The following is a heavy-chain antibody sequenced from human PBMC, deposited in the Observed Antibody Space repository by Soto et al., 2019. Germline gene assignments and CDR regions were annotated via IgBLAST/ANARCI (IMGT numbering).Heavy chain of an antibody. CDR1: GGSISSYY. V-gene: IGHV4-59*12. Sequence: SETLSLTCTVSGGSISSYYWSWIRQPPGKGLEWIGYIYYSGSTNYNPSLKSRVTISVDTSKNQFSLKLSSVTAADTAVYYCARGRRGLGIAARYKWFDPWGQGTLVTVSS. J-gene: IGHJ5*02. D-gene: IGHD6-13*01. CDR2: IYYSGST. CDR3: ARGRRGLGIAARYKWFDP.